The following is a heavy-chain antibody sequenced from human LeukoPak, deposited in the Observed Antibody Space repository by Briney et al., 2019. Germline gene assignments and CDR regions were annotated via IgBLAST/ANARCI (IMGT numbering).Heavy chain of an antibody. CDR3: ARGGPPSVAVPTGRICDY. CDR1: GYTLTSNY. D-gene: IGHD6-6*01. CDR2: INPSVAST. Sequence: ASVKVSCKASGYTLTSNYIHWVRQAPGQGLEWVGIINPSVASTDYAQKSQGRVTMTRDTSTSTVYMEMSSLRSDDTAIYYCARGGPPSVAVPTGRICDYWGQGTLVTVSS. J-gene: IGHJ4*02. V-gene: IGHV1-46*01.